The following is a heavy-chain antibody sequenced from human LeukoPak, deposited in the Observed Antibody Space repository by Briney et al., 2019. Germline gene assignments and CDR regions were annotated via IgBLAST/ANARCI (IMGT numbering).Heavy chain of an antibody. D-gene: IGHD5-24*01. Sequence: GGSLRLSCAASGFTFSDYWMHWVRQAPGKGLIWVSRVNGDGSSTSYGDSVKDRLTVSRDNAKNTVYLHLNSLRPEDTAVYFCARDGGATLSDYDYYWFMDVWGEGTTVTVSS. CDR2: VNGDGSST. CDR1: GFTFSDYW. CDR3: ARDGGATLSDYDYYWFMDV. V-gene: IGHV3-74*01. J-gene: IGHJ6*03.